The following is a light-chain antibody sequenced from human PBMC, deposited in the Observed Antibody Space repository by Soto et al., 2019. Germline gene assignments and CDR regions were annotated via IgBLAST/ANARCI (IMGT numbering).Light chain of an antibody. J-gene: IGKJ1*01. CDR3: QQYNTVFWT. CDR1: QSISSW. Sequence: DIQMTQSPSTLSASVGDRVTITCRASQSISSWLAWYQQKPGKAPKLLIYDASSLESGVPSRFSGSGSGTEFTLTISSLQPDDFATYYCQQYNTVFWTFGQGTKVEIK. CDR2: DAS. V-gene: IGKV1-5*01.